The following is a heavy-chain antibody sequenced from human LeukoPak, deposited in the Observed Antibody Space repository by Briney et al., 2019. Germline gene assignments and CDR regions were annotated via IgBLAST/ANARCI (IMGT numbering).Heavy chain of an antibody. Sequence: GGPLTLYCAASGFTFTKYTLNWVRQSRGRGPEFVSYISCGGDYIKYAHSVKRRFNISRDNAENSVDLQMNSLRPEDTAVYYCARDRGPYDFWSGWALVAATKDYYMDVWGKGTTVTVSS. CDR3: ARDRGPYDFWSGWALVAATKDYYMDV. CDR1: GFTFTKYT. CDR2: ISCGGDYI. V-gene: IGHV3-21*01. J-gene: IGHJ6*03. D-gene: IGHD3-3*01.